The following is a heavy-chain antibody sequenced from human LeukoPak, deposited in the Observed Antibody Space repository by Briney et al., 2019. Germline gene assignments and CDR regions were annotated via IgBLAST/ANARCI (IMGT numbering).Heavy chain of an antibody. CDR2: IYPSDSDT. Sequence: GASLQISLKSSWYRFTTYWIGWVRPIPGIGLEGMGMIYPSDSDTRYSPSFKGQVTISAGKSISNAYLKWSSLKDSDTAMYYCARGQDGNDDAFDFWGQGTMVTVSS. J-gene: IGHJ3*01. V-gene: IGHV5-51*01. CDR1: WYRFTTYW. CDR3: ARGQDGNDDAFDF. D-gene: IGHD5-24*01.